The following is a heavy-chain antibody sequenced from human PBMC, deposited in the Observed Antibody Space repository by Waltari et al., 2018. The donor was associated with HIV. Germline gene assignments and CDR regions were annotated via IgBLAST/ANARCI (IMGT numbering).Heavy chain of an antibody. CDR2: IFWDDDK. CDR3: AHRLSNSWFDS. CDR1: G. Sequence: GVGWIRQPPGKALEWLALIFWDDDKRYSPSLKNRATITKDTSKNQVVLTMTNMDPADTATYYCAHRLSNSWFDSWGQGTLVTVS. J-gene: IGHJ5*01. V-gene: IGHV2-5*02. D-gene: IGHD2-2*01.